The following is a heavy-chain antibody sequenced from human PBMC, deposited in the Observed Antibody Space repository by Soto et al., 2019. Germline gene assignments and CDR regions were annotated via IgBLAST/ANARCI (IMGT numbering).Heavy chain of an antibody. CDR3: ARVVSGSYLFDY. CDR2: INHSGST. CDR1: GGSFSGYY. D-gene: IGHD1-26*01. V-gene: IGHV4-34*01. Sequence: SETLSLTCAVYGGSFSGYYWSWIRQPPGKGLEWIGEINHSGSTNYNPSLKSRVTISVDTSKNQFSLKLSSVTAADTAVYYCARVVSGSYLFDYWGQGTLVTVS. J-gene: IGHJ4*02.